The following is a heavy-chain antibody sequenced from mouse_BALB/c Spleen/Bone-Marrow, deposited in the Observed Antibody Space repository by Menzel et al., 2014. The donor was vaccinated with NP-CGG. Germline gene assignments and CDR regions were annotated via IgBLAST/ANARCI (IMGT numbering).Heavy chain of an antibody. Sequence: EVMLVESGGGLVQPGGSLKLSCAASRFDFSRYWMTWVRQAPGKGLEWIGEIKPDSRTINYSPSLKEEFIISRDNAKSTLYLQMSKVRSEDTALYYCARLGYYGAMAYWGQGTSVTVSS. CDR1: RFDFSRYW. V-gene: IGHV4-1*02. CDR2: IKPDSRTI. CDR3: ARLGYYGAMAY. D-gene: IGHD1-1*01. J-gene: IGHJ4*01.